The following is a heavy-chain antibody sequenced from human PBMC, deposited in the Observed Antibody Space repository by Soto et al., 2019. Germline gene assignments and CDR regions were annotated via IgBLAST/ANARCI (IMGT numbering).Heavy chain of an antibody. J-gene: IGHJ6*02. D-gene: IGHD6-6*01. V-gene: IGHV4-59*01. Sequence: SETLSLTCTVSGGSISSYYWSWIRQPPGKGLEWIGYIYYSGSTNYNPSLKSRVTISVDTSKNQFSLKLSSVTAADTAVYYCARGGYSSSSSTGNYYYYGMDVWGQGTTVTVSS. CDR2: IYYSGST. CDR1: GGSISSYY. CDR3: ARGGYSSSSSTGNYYYYGMDV.